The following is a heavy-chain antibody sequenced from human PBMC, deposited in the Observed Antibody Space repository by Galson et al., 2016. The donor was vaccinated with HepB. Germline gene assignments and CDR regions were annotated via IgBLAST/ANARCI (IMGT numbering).Heavy chain of an antibody. V-gene: IGHV6-1*01. CDR3: AREYYGMDV. CDR1: GDSVSSDSAT. J-gene: IGHJ6*02. CDR2: TYYRSKWDN. Sequence: CAISGDSVSSDSATWNWIRQSPSRGLEWLGRTYYRSKWDNEYAVSVRSRMTINSDTSKNQFSLQLNSVTPEDTAVYYCAREYYGMDVWGQGTRSPSP.